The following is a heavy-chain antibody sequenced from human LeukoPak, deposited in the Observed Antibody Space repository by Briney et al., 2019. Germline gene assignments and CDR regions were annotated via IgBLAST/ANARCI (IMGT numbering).Heavy chain of an antibody. Sequence: ASVKVSCKASGGTFSSYAISWVRQAPGQGLEWMGGIIPIFGTANYAQKFQGRVTITTDESTSTAYMELSSLRSEDTAVYYCARWSAIFGRFDPWGQGTLVTVSS. CDR1: GGTFSSYA. CDR2: IIPIFGTA. J-gene: IGHJ5*02. V-gene: IGHV1-69*05. CDR3: ARWSAIFGRFDP. D-gene: IGHD3-3*01.